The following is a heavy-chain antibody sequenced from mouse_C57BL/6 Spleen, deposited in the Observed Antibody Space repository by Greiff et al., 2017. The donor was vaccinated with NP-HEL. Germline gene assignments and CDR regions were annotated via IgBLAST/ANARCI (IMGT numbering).Heavy chain of an antibody. V-gene: IGHV1-15*01. D-gene: IGHD1-1*01. CDR3: TTHYYGSSHWYFDV. J-gene: IGHJ1*03. CDR2: IDPETGGT. Sequence: VKLQQSGAELVRPGASVTLSCKASGYTFTDYEMHWVKQTPVHGLEWIGAIDPETGGTAYNQKFKGKAILTADKSSSTAYMELRSLTSEDSAVYYCTTHYYGSSHWYFDVWGTGTTVTVSS. CDR1: GYTFTDYE.